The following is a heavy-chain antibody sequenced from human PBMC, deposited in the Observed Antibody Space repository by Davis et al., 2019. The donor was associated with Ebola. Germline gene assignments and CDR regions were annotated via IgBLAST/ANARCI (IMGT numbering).Heavy chain of an antibody. CDR1: GFTFSSYA. CDR2: ISGSGGST. V-gene: IGHV3-23*01. Sequence: GESLKISCAASGFTFSSYAMSWVRQAPGKGLEWVSAISGSGGSTYYADSVKGRFTISRDNSKNTLYLQMNSLRAEDTAVYYCARDLAGEYQLLGPPNYGMDVWGQGTTVTVSS. J-gene: IGHJ6*02. D-gene: IGHD2-2*01. CDR3: ARDLAGEYQLLGPPNYGMDV.